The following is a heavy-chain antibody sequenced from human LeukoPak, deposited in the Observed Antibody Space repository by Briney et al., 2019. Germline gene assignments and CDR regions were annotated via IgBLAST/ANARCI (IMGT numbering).Heavy chain of an antibody. CDR2: ISWNSGSI. CDR1: GFTFDDYA. V-gene: IGHV3-9*03. D-gene: IGHD3-22*01. CDR3: AKAGSSGYYSHFDY. J-gene: IGHJ4*02. Sequence: GRSLRLSCAASGFTFDDYAMHWVRQAPGKGLEWVSGISWNSGSIGYADSVKGRFTISRDNAKNSLYLQTNSLRAEDMALYYCAKAGSSGYYSHFDYWGQGTLVTVSS.